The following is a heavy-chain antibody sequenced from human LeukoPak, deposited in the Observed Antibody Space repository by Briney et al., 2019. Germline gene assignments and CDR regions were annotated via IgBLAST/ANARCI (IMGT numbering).Heavy chain of an antibody. V-gene: IGHV3-21*01. CDR3: ARFPPAQQLGWFDP. Sequence: GGSLRLSCAASGFTFSSYSMNWVRQAPGKGLELVSSISSSSSYIYYADSVKGRFTISRDNAKNSLYLQMNSLRAEDTAVYYCARFPPAQQLGWFDPWGQGTLVTVSS. CDR2: ISSSSSYI. CDR1: GFTFSSYS. J-gene: IGHJ5*02. D-gene: IGHD6-13*01.